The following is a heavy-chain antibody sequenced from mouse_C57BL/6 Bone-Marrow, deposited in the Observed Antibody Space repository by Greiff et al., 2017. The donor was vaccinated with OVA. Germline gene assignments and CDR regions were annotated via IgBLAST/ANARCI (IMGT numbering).Heavy chain of an antibody. CDR1: GFNIKNTY. CDR3: AKEIYYDYDTAY. CDR2: IDPANGNT. Sequence: EVMLVESVAELVRPGASVKLSCTASGFNIKNTYMHWVKQRPEQGLEWIGRIDPANGNTKYAPKFQGKATITADTSSNTAYLQLSSLTSEDTAIYYCAKEIYYDYDTAYWGQGTLVTVSA. D-gene: IGHD2-4*01. V-gene: IGHV14-3*01. J-gene: IGHJ3*01.